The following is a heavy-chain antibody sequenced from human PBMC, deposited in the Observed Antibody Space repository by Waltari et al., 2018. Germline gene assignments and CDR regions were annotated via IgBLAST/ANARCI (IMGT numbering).Heavy chain of an antibody. CDR2: VNPNSGDT. CDR3: TRGKDLIVTDNCFDI. Sequence: QVQLVQSGPEVKKRGASVKVSCTASGYTFISYDIHWVRLATGRGLEGRGWVNPNSGDTGNAQKFKDRVTISRNTSINTAYMELTRLTDEDTAIYYCTRGKDLIVTDNCFDIWGQGTLVTVSS. CDR1: GYTFISYD. D-gene: IGHD2-21*01. J-gene: IGHJ5*02. V-gene: IGHV1-8*01.